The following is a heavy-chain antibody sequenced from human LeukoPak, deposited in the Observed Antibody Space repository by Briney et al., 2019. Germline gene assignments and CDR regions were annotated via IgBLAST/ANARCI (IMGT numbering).Heavy chain of an antibody. CDR1: GFPFSNYA. CDR3: AKSRQQWLVELDY. V-gene: IGHV3-23*01. Sequence: GGSLRLSCVASGFPFSNYAMSWVRQAPGKGLEWISGIRGSGDSTNYADYVKGRFIISRDNSKNTLSLQMSSLRADDTAVYYCAKSRQQWLVELDYWGLGTLVTVSS. D-gene: IGHD6-19*01. J-gene: IGHJ4*02. CDR2: IRGSGDST.